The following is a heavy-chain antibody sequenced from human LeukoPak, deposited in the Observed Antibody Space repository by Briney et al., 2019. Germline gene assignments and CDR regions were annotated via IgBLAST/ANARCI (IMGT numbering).Heavy chain of an antibody. J-gene: IGHJ5*02. CDR2: ISSSGSTI. D-gene: IGHD1-7*01. CDR3: AGGGGTTPNWFDP. Sequence: PGGSLRLSCAASGFTFSDYYMSCIRQPPGKWLEWVSYISSSGSTIYYADSVKGRYPISRDNAKNSLYLQMNSLRAEDTAVYYCAGGGGTTPNWFDPWGQGTLVTVSS. V-gene: IGHV3-11*01. CDR1: GFTFSDYY.